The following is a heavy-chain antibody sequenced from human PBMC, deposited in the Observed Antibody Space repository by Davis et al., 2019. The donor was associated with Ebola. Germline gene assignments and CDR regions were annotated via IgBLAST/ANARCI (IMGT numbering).Heavy chain of an antibody. V-gene: IGHV1-8*01. CDR3: ARGPYSSGWSDWFDP. CDR1: GYTFTSYD. J-gene: IGHJ5*02. Sequence: AASVKVSCKASGYTFTSYDINWVRQATGQGLEWMGWMNPNSGNTGYAQKFQGRVTMTRNTSISTAYMELSSLRSEGTAVYYCARGPYSSGWSDWFDPWGQGTLVTVSS. D-gene: IGHD6-19*01. CDR2: MNPNSGNT.